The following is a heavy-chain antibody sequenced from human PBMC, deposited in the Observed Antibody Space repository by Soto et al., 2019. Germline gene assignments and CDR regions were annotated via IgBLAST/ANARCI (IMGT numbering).Heavy chain of an antibody. D-gene: IGHD6-19*01. J-gene: IGHJ6*02. Sequence: QVQVVESGGGVVQPGRSLRLSCTASGFTFSGHAMHWVRQPPGKGLEWVAQIWYDGSNKYYADSVKGRFTISRDNSKNTLYVQMDRLRVEDTAVYYSARDGQSLAPYALDVWGQGTSVTVSS. V-gene: IGHV3-33*01. CDR1: GFTFSGHA. CDR2: IWYDGSNK. CDR3: ARDGQSLAPYALDV.